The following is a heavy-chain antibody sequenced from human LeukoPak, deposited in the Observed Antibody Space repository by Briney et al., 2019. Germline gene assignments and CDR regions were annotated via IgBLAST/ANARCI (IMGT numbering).Heavy chain of an antibody. V-gene: IGHV4-39*07. CDR3: AGTLKWLAFDY. J-gene: IGHJ4*02. CDR1: GGSIGSSSYY. D-gene: IGHD3-22*01. Sequence: SETLSLTCTVSGGSIGSSSYYWGWIRQPPGKGLEWIGSIYYSGSTYYNPSLKSRVTISVDTSKNQFSLKMTSVTAADTAVYYCAGTLKWLAFDYWGQGTLVTVSS. CDR2: IYYSGST.